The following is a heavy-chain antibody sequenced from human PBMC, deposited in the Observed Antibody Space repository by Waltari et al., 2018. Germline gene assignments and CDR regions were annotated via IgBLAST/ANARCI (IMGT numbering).Heavy chain of an antibody. Sequence: QAPLVQSGGGVVPPGRSRSLSCLAPGFPIRRSIFYWPRQPPGKGLYWVAAIAYDGSNKHYAATVKGRFSSSRENTKNTLHLQMDSLRPEDTAVYYCARNGDYYDSAAYYRPWGQGTLVTVSS. CDR3: ARNGDYYDSAAYYRP. J-gene: IGHJ4*02. CDR1: GFPIRRSI. V-gene: IGHV3-30-3*01. CDR2: IAYDGSNK. D-gene: IGHD3-22*01.